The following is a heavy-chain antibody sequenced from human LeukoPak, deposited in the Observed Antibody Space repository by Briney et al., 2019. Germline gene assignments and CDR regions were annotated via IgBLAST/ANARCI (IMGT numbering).Heavy chain of an antibody. CDR1: GYTLTELS. D-gene: IGHD3-9*01. V-gene: IGHV1-24*01. CDR2: FDPEDGET. CDR3: ATVGHDDILTGYYMYYFDY. Sequence: ASVTVSCKVSGYTLTELSMHWVRQAPGKGLEWMGGFDPEDGETIYAQKFQGRVTMTEDTSTDTAYMELSSLRSEDTAVYYCATVGHDDILTGYYMYYFDYWGQGTLVTVSS. J-gene: IGHJ4*02.